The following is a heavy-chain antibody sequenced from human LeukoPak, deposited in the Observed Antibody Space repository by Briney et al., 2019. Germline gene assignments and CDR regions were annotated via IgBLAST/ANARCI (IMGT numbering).Heavy chain of an antibody. CDR2: IVFGGGIT. D-gene: IGHD3-22*01. CDR1: GFTFTRSA. V-gene: IGHV1-58*02. Sequence: KVSCKAAGFTFTRSAMQWVRQARGPRLQWRGWIVFGGGITNYAQKFQERVTITRDMSTSTAYMDLSSLRSEDTAVYYCAASPPLYYDSSGYVYWGQGTLVTVAS. J-gene: IGHJ4*02. CDR3: AASPPLYYDSSGYVY.